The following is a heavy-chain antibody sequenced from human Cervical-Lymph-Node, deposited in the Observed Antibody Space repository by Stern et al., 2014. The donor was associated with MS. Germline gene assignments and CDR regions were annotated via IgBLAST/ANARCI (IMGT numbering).Heavy chain of an antibody. J-gene: IGHJ4*02. Sequence: VQLVESGGGLVKPGGSLRLSCAVSRFTFSDYYMSWIRQAPGNGLEWVSYISSGGTIIYYADSVKARFTISRDNARSSLYLQMNSLRAEDTAVYYCARGSSWYVDYWGQGTLVTVSS. CDR3: ARGSSWYVDY. D-gene: IGHD6-13*01. V-gene: IGHV3-11*01. CDR1: RFTFSDYY. CDR2: ISSGGTII.